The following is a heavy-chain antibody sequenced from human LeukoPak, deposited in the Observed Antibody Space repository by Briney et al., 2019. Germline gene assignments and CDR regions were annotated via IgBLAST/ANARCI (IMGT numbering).Heavy chain of an antibody. CDR1: GFSFSNFW. V-gene: IGHV3-74*01. J-gene: IGHJ3*02. CDR3: AKALWFGELPIDAFDI. CDR2: SNNDERST. Sequence: GGSLRLSCEAAGFSFSNFWMHWVRQAPGKGLVWVAGSNNDERSTNYADSVKGRFTISRDNSKNTLYLQMNSLRAEDTAVYYCAKALWFGELPIDAFDIWGQGTMVTVSA. D-gene: IGHD3-10*01.